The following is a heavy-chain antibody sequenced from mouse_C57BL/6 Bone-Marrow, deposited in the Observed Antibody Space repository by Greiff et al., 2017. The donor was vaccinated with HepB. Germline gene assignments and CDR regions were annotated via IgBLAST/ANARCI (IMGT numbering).Heavy chain of an antibody. CDR2: ISDGGSYT. CDR3: ARDPDDGSSTDY. CDR1: GFTFSSYA. Sequence: EVKLVESGGGLVKPGGSLKLSCAASGFTFSSYAMSWVRQTPEKRLEWVANISDGGSYTYYPDNVKGRFTISRDNAKNNLYLQISHLKSEDTAMCYWARDPDDGSSTDYWGQGTPLTVSS. D-gene: IGHD1-1*01. V-gene: IGHV5-4*01. J-gene: IGHJ2*01.